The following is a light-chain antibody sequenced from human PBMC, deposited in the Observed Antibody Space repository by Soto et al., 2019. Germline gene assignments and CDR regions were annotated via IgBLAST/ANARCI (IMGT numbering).Light chain of an antibody. J-gene: IGKJ2*01. CDR2: GAS. Sequence: EIVMTQSPATLSVSPGERATLSYRASQSVRSNLAWYQQKAGQAPRLLMYGASIRATGIPTRFSGSGSGTEFTLSVSRLQSEEFAVYYCQPYDNWPPYTFGRGNKLAIK. V-gene: IGKV3-15*01. CDR3: QPYDNWPPYT. CDR1: QSVRSN.